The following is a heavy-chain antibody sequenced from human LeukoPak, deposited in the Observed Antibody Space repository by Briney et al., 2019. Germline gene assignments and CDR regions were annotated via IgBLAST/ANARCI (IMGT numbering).Heavy chain of an antibody. V-gene: IGHV3-7*04. J-gene: IGHJ4*02. CDR3: ARDRRYSYIDY. CDR2: IKQDGSEK. CDR1: EFTFSNYW. D-gene: IGHD5-18*01. Sequence: PGGSLRLSCAASEFTFSNYWMNWVRQAPGEGREWVSNIKQDGSEKYYVNSVKGRFTISRDNAKNSLYLQMNSLRAEDTTVYYCARDRRYSYIDYWGQGTLVSVSS.